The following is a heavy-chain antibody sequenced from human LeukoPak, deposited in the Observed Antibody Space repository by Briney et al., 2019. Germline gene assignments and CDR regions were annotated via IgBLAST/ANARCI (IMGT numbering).Heavy chain of an antibody. CDR3: AKDGRSDYYYYYMDV. CDR2: ISGSGGST. Sequence: GGSLRLSCAASGFTFSSYGMSWVRQAPGKGLEWVSAISGSGGSTYYADSVKGRFTISRDNSKNTLYLQMNSLRAEDTAVYYCAKDGRSDYYYYYMDVWGKGTTVTVSS. J-gene: IGHJ6*03. CDR1: GFTFSSYG. V-gene: IGHV3-23*01.